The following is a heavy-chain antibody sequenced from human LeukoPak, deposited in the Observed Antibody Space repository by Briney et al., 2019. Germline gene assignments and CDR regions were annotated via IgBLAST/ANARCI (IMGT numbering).Heavy chain of an antibody. CDR3: ARSWDILDY. J-gene: IGHJ4*02. Sequence: GGSLRLSCAASGFTFSDYYMSGIRQAPGKGREWISCISSGGSTIYYADSVKGRFTLSRDNARKSSFLQLNSLRAEDTAVYYCARSWDILDYWGQGTLVTVSS. CDR1: GFTFSDYY. D-gene: IGHD2-15*01. V-gene: IGHV3-11*01. CDR2: ISSGGSTI.